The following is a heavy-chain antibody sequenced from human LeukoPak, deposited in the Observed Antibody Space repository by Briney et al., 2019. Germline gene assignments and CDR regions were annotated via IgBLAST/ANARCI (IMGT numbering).Heavy chain of an antibody. V-gene: IGHV4-39*01. CDR1: GGSISSGSYY. Sequence: SETLSLTCTVSGGSISSGSYYWSWIRQPPGKGLEWIGEINHSGSTNYNPSLKSRVTISVDTSKNQFSLKLSSVTAADTAVYYCARQMSQGDNWFDPWGQGTLVTVSS. D-gene: IGHD1-26*01. J-gene: IGHJ5*02. CDR2: INHSGST. CDR3: ARQMSQGDNWFDP.